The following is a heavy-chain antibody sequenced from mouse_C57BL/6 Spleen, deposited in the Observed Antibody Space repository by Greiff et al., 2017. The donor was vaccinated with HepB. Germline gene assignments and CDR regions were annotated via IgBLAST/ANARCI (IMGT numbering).Heavy chain of an antibody. CDR3: ARHDGDYENAMDY. CDR1: GFTFSSYG. J-gene: IGHJ4*01. D-gene: IGHD2-13*01. CDR2: ISSGGSYT. V-gene: IGHV5-6*01. Sequence: EVQLVESGGDLVKPGGSLKLSCAASGFTFSSYGMSWVRQTPDKRLEWVATISSGGSYTYYPDSVKGRVTITKDNAKNTLYLQMSSLKSEDTAMYYCARHDGDYENAMDYWGQGTAVTVSS.